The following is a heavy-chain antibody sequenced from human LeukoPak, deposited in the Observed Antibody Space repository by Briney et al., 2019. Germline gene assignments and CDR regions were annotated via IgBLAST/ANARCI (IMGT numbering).Heavy chain of an antibody. CDR2: INPNTGGT. Sequence: ASVKVSCKASGYTFTGYYIHWVRQAPGQGLEWMGWINPNTGGTNYAQKFQGRVTMTRDTSISTAYMELSSLRSEDTAVYYCARGRYGSADPWGQGTLVTVSS. J-gene: IGHJ5*02. D-gene: IGHD3-10*01. CDR3: ARGRYGSADP. V-gene: IGHV1-2*02. CDR1: GYTFTGYY.